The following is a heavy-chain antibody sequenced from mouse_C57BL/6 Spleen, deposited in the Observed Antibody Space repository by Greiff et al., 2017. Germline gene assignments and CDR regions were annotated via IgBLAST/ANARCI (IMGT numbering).Heavy chain of an antibody. J-gene: IGHJ4*01. D-gene: IGHD1-1*01. CDR3: ARPIYYGSSYAMDY. CDR1: GFTFSDYY. V-gene: IGHV5-16*01. CDR2: INYDGSGT. Sequence: EVHLVESEGGLVQPGSSMKLSCTASGFTFSDYYMAWVRQVPEKGLEWVANINYDGSGTSYLDSLKSRFIISRDNAKNILYLQMSSLKSEDTSTYYCARPIYYGSSYAMDYWGQGTSVTVSS.